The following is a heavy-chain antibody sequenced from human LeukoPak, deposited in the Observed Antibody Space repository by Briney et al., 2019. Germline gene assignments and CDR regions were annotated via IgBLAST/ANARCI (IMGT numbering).Heavy chain of an antibody. Sequence: SETLSLTCTVSGGSISSSSYYWGWIRQPPGKGLEWIGSIYYSGSTYYNPSLKSRVTISVDTSKNQFSLKLSSVTAADTAVYYCASLYSSSWYQSYFDYWGQGTLVTVSS. V-gene: IGHV4-39*01. J-gene: IGHJ4*02. CDR3: ASLYSSSWYQSYFDY. D-gene: IGHD6-13*01. CDR2: IYYSGST. CDR1: GGSISSSSYY.